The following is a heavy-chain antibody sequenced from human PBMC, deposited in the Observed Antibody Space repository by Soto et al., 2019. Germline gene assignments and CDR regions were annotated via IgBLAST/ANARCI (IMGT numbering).Heavy chain of an antibody. CDR1: GGTFSSYT. CDR3: ASRYDSSDY. J-gene: IGHJ4*02. D-gene: IGHD3-22*01. V-gene: IGHV1-69*02. Sequence: QVQLVQSGAEVKKPGSSVKVSCKASGGTFSSYTISWVRQAPGQGLEWMGRIIPILGIANYAQKFQGRVTITADKSTSTAYMGLSSLRSEDTALYYCASRYDSSDYWGQGTLVTVSS. CDR2: IIPILGIA.